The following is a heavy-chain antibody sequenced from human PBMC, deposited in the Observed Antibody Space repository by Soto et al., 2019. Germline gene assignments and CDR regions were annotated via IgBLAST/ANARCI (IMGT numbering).Heavy chain of an antibody. J-gene: IGHJ3*02. V-gene: IGHV3-48*01. CDR2: ISSSSSTI. D-gene: IGHD5-12*01. Sequence: QLGGSLRLSCAASGFTFSSYSMNWVRQAPGKGQEWVSYISSSSSTIYYADSVKGRFTISRDNAKNSLYLQMNSLRAEDTAVYYCARDWGYSGYDYSFAFDIWGQGTMVTVSS. CDR3: ARDWGYSGYDYSFAFDI. CDR1: GFTFSSYS.